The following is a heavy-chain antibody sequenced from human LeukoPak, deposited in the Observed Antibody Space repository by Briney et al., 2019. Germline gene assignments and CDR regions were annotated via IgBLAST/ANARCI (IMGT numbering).Heavy chain of an antibody. CDR1: GFTFSNYA. CDR3: TKGTIWLPFDY. J-gene: IGHJ4*02. Sequence: GRSLRLSCAASGFTFSNYAMSWASQAPGKGMEWESAISGSGGSTYYADSVKGRFTISRDNSKNTLYLQMNSLRAEDTAVYYCTKGTIWLPFDYWGQGTLVTVSS. V-gene: IGHV3-23*01. D-gene: IGHD5-18*01. CDR2: ISGSGGST.